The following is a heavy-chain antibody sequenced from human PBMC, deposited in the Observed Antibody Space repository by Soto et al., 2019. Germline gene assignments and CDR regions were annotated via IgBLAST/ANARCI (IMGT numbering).Heavy chain of an antibody. CDR3: ATEFMSDRGYYYGSGNYYIY. CDR1: GFTFSSYA. CDR2: ISGSGGST. D-gene: IGHD3-10*01. J-gene: IGHJ4*02. Sequence: EVQLLESGGGLVQPGGSLRLSCADSGFTFSSYAMSWVRQAPGKVLEWVSVISGSGGSTDYADSGKGRFTISSDNSRNTMYLQMNSLRVEDTNVYYCATEFMSDRGYYYGSGNYYIYWGQGTLVTVSS. V-gene: IGHV3-23*01.